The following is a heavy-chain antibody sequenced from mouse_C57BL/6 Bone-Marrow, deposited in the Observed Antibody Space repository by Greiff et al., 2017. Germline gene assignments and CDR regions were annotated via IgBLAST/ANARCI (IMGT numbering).Heavy chain of an antibody. CDR3: TTYSNYLFAY. Sequence: VQLQQSGAELVRPGASVKLSCTASGFNIKDDYMHWVKQRPEQGLEWIGWIDPENGDTEYASKFQGKATITADTSSNTAYLQLSSLTSEDTAVYYCTTYSNYLFAYWGQGTLVTVSA. D-gene: IGHD2-5*01. J-gene: IGHJ3*01. CDR2: IDPENGDT. V-gene: IGHV14-4*01. CDR1: GFNIKDDY.